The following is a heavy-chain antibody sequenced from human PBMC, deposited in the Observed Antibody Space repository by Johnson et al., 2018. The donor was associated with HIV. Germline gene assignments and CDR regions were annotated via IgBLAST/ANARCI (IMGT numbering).Heavy chain of an antibody. CDR2: IGTAGDT. J-gene: IGHJ3*02. CDR3: ARRYSGMVQGRDAFDI. D-gene: IGHD3-10*01. Sequence: VQLVESGGGVVQPGRSLRLSCAASGFTFSIYDMHWVRQPTGKGLEWVSAIGTAGDTYYAASVKGRFTISRDNSKNTLYLQMNSLRAEDTAVYYCARRYSGMVQGRDAFDIWGQGTMVTVSS. V-gene: IGHV3-13*01. CDR1: GFTFSIYD.